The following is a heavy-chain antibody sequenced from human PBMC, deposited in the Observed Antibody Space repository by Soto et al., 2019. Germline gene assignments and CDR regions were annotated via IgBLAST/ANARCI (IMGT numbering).Heavy chain of an antibody. CDR2: ISSSSSYT. J-gene: IGHJ6*02. V-gene: IGHV3-11*06. CDR1: GFTFSDYY. D-gene: IGHD3-9*01. Sequence: PGGSLRLSCAASGFTFSDYYMSWIRQAPGKGLEWVSYISSSSSYTNYADSVKGRFTISRDNAKNSLYLQMNSLRAEDTAVYYCARAHYDILTGYQHNYYYYYGMDVWGQGTTVTVSS. CDR3: ARAHYDILTGYQHNYYYYYGMDV.